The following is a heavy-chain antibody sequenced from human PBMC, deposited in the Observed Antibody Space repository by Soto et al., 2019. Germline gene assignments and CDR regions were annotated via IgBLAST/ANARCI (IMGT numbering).Heavy chain of an antibody. CDR2: ISAHNGNT. CDR1: GYAFTTYG. V-gene: IGHV1-18*01. D-gene: IGHD1-1*01. Sequence: QVHLVQSGAEVKKPGASVKVSCKGSGYAFTTYGITWVRQAPGQGLEWMGWISAHNGNTNYAQKLQGRVTVTRETSTSPAYMELRSLRSDDTAVYYCARGRYGDYWSQGALVTVSS. CDR3: ARGRYGDY. J-gene: IGHJ4*02.